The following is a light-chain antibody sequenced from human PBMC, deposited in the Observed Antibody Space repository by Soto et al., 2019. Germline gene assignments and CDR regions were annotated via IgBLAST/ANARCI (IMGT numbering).Light chain of an antibody. Sequence: EIVLTHSPGTLSLSPCERATLSFRASQSVNSRLAWYQHKPGQAPRLLISGASNRASGIPARFSAWGSGTDFTLTISRVDPADFAFYYCQQYFTSPITFGQGTRLEIK. V-gene: IGKV3-20*01. CDR2: GAS. CDR3: QQYFTSPIT. CDR1: QSVNSR. J-gene: IGKJ5*01.